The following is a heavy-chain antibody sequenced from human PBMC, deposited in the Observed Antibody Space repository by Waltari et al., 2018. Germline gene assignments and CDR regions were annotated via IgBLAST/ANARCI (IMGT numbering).Heavy chain of an antibody. CDR3: TRVKGSFWGGYCFDS. J-gene: IGHJ4*02. D-gene: IGHD3-3*01. V-gene: IGHV3-49*04. Sequence: EVQLVESGGGLVQPGRSPRLSCTSSGFTLGDYGMSWVRQAPVKGLEWVGFTRSNAYYGTVEYAASVKGRFTISRDDSKSIVYLQMNSLKTEDTAVYYCTRVKGSFWGGYCFDSWGQGTPVTVSS. CDR2: TRSNAYYGTV. CDR1: GFTLGDYG.